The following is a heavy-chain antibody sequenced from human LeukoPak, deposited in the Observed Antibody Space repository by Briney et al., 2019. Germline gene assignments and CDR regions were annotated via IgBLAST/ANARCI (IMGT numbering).Heavy chain of an antibody. Sequence: KSGGSLRLSCAASGFTFTTYSMNWVRQAPGKGLEWVSSISSSSSYIYYADSVKGRFTISRDNAKNSLYLQMNSLRAEDTAVYYCARDEHPPYDILTKRAFDIWGQGTMVTVSS. V-gene: IGHV3-21*01. CDR1: GFTFTTYS. CDR2: ISSSSSYI. J-gene: IGHJ3*02. D-gene: IGHD3-9*01. CDR3: ARDEHPPYDILTKRAFDI.